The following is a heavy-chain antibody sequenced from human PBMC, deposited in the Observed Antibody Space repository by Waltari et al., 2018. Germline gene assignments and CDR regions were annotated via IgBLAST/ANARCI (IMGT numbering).Heavy chain of an antibody. CDR2: IYYNDDK. CDR1: GFSLRTRGVA. Sequence: QITLEESGPTLVKPTQTLTLTCPFSGFSLRTRGVAVGWVRQPPGKALEWLALIYYNDDKRYSPSLRSRLTITKGTSKNQIVLTMTYMDPADTATYYCTHRKSAIAAGWDYWGQGMLVTVSS. D-gene: IGHD6-13*01. CDR3: THRKSAIAAGWDY. V-gene: IGHV2-5*01. J-gene: IGHJ4*02.